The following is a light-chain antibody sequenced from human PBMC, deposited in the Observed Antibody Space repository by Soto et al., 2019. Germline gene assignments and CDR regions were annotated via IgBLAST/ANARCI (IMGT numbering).Light chain of an antibody. J-gene: IGLJ3*02. V-gene: IGLV1-44*01. CDR1: TPNIGSNT. Sequence: QAVLIQPPSASGTPGQRVTISCSGSTPNIGSNTVNWYQQLPGTAPKFLMYSDNQRPLGVPDRFSGSKSGTSASLAISGLQSEDEGDFYCATWDDSLTGWVFGGGTKVTVL. CDR2: SDN. CDR3: ATWDDSLTGWV.